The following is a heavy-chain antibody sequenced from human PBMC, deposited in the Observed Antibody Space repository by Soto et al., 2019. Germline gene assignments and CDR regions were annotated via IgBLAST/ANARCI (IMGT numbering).Heavy chain of an antibody. CDR1: GFTFRIYA. J-gene: IGHJ4*02. CDR2: IRASTDST. Sequence: EVQLLESGGGLAQPGGSLRLSCAASGFTFRIYAMTWVRQAPGKGLEWVSTIRASTDSTYYADSVKGRITLSRDNSKNPVYRPMNSLEAEDTAIYLCVRGGYTAYFDYWGQGILVTVSS. CDR3: VRGGYTAYFDY. D-gene: IGHD5-18*01. V-gene: IGHV3-23*01.